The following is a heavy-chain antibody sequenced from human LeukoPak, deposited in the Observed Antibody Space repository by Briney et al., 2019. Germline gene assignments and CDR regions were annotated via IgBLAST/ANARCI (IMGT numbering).Heavy chain of an antibody. J-gene: IGHJ6*02. CDR2: IIPIFGTA. Sequence: SVKVSCKASGGTFSSYAISWVRQAPGQGLEWMGGIIPIFGTANYAQKLQGRVTITADESTSTAYRELSSLRSEDTAVYYCARHIQRTTIFGVVIPRPYYYGMDVWGQGTTVTVSS. D-gene: IGHD3-3*01. CDR3: ARHIQRTTIFGVVIPRPYYYGMDV. CDR1: GGTFSSYA. V-gene: IGHV1-69*01.